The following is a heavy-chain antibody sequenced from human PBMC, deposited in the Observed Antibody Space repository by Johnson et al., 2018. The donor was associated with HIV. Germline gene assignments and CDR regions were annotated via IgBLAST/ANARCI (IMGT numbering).Heavy chain of an antibody. CDR1: GFTFTNAW. CDR2: IKSKTDGWTT. CDR3: ARRRSYSSRWETPDDAFDI. V-gene: IGHV3-15*01. Sequence: VPLVESGGGLVKPGGSLRLSCAASGFTFTNAWMSWVRQAPGKGLEWVGRIKSKTDGWTTDYAAPVKGRFTIPSDDSKNTLYLQMNSLRAEDTAVYYCARRRSYSSRWETPDDAFDIWGQGTMVTVSS. D-gene: IGHD6-13*01. J-gene: IGHJ3*02.